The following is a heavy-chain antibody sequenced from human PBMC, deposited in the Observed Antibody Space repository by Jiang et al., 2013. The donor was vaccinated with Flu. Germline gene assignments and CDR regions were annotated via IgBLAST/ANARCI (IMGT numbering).Heavy chain of an antibody. CDR3: AREGDDYGDYVEDY. CDR1: GFTFSSYG. CDR2: ISYDGSNK. D-gene: IGHD4-17*01. Sequence: LLESGGGVVQPGRSLRLSCAASGFTFSSYGMHWVRQAPGKGLEWVAVISYDGSNKYYADSVKGRFTISRDNSKNTLYLQMNSLRAEDTAVYYCAREGDDYGDYVEDYWGQGTLVTVSS. J-gene: IGHJ4*02. V-gene: IGHV3-30*03.